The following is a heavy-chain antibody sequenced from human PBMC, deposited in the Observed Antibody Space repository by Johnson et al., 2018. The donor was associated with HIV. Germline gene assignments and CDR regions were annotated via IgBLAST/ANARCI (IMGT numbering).Heavy chain of an antibody. CDR2: IKRQIDGGTT. J-gene: IGHJ3*02. CDR1: GFTFSDVW. Sequence: VQLVESGGGLVKPGESLRLSCVASGFTFSDVWMTWVRQAPGRGLEWVGRIKRQIDGGTTDYATPVKGRFTFSRDDSKNTLYLDMKSLKTEDTAVYYCTTESVGYYDSSGYYSVGMGGAFDIWGQGTMVTVSS. D-gene: IGHD3-22*01. CDR3: TTESVGYYDSSGYYSVGMGGAFDI. V-gene: IGHV3-15*01.